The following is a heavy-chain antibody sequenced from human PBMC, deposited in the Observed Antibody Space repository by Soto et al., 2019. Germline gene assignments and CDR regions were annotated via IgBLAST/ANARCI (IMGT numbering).Heavy chain of an antibody. CDR1: GGSFTSNNW. J-gene: IGHJ4*02. Sequence: SETLSLTCAFSGGSFTSNNWWTWVRQPPGQGLEWIGEIYRTGSTNYNPSLKSRVTISLDKSENQFSLKVTSLTAADTAVYYCASRDPGTSVDYWGQGTLVTVSS. V-gene: IGHV4-4*02. CDR2: IYRTGST. D-gene: IGHD1-7*01. CDR3: ASRDPGTSVDY.